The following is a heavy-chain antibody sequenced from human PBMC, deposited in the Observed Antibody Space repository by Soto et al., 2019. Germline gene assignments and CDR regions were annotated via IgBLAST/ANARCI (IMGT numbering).Heavy chain of an antibody. V-gene: IGHV2-26*01. CDR1: GFSLSNARMG. D-gene: IGHD2-8*01. J-gene: IGHJ6*02. CDR2: IFSNDEK. CDR3: ARIHARWPSHTIYGMAV. Sequence: QVTLKESGPVLVKPTETLTLTCTVSGFSLSNARMGVSWIRQPPGKALEWLAHIFSNDEKSYRTSLKSRLTISKDTSKSQVVLTMTNMDPVDTATYYCARIHARWPSHTIYGMAVWGQGTTVTVS.